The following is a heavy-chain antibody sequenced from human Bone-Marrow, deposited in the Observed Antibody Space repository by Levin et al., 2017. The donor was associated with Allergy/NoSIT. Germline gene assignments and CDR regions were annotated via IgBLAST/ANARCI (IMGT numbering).Heavy chain of an antibody. Sequence: ASVKVSCKASGYTFTSYGISWVRQAPGQGLEWMGWISAYNGNTNYAQKLQGRVTMTTDTSTSTAYMELRSLRSDDTAVYYCARAALRYFDWFIRDYWGQGTLVTVSS. CDR2: ISAYNGNT. J-gene: IGHJ4*02. D-gene: IGHD3-9*01. V-gene: IGHV1-18*01. CDR3: ARAALRYFDWFIRDY. CDR1: GYTFTSYG.